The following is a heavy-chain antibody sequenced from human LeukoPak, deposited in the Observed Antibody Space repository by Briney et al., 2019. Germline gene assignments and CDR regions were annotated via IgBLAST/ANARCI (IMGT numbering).Heavy chain of an antibody. V-gene: IGHV3-21*01. CDR1: GFTFNTYN. CDR2: ISSSSYI. J-gene: IGHJ4*02. CDR3: ARLYDGSAYHADHFDY. D-gene: IGHD3-22*01. Sequence: GGSLRLSCAASGFTFNTYNMNWVRQAPGKGLEWVSSISSSSYIYYADSVKGRFTISRDNAKNSLYLQMNSLRAEDTAVYYCARLYDGSAYHADHFDYWGQGTLVIVSS.